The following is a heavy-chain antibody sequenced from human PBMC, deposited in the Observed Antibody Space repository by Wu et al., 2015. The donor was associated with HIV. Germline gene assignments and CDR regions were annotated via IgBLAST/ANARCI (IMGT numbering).Heavy chain of an antibody. CDR3: AREAKELWFSSDY. CDR2: IRPDSAAT. D-gene: IGHD3-16*02. Sequence: QVQLLQSGAEVTKPGASVRVSCQASGYTFSDHYIHWVRQAPGQGLEWMGWIRPDSAATNYAQKFQGTVTMTRDTSISTAYMELSRLRSDDTAVYYCAREAKELWFSSDYWGQGTLVTVSS. V-gene: IGHV1-2*02. CDR1: GYTFSDHY. J-gene: IGHJ4*02.